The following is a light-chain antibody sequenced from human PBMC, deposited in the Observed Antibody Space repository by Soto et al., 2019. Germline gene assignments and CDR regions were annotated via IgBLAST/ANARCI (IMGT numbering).Light chain of an antibody. Sequence: EIVMTQSPATLSVSPGERPTLSCRASQSLSSNLAWYQQKPGQAPRLLIYVASTRATGIPARFSGSGSGTEFTLTIGSLQSEDFAVYYCQQYNNWPLTFGGGTKVEIK. V-gene: IGKV3-15*01. CDR1: QSLSSN. J-gene: IGKJ4*01. CDR3: QQYNNWPLT. CDR2: VAS.